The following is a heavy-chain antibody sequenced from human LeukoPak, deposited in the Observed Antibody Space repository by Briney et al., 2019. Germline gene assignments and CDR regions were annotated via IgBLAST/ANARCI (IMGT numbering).Heavy chain of an antibody. Sequence: GGSLRLSCAASGFTFSSYSMNWVRQAPGKGLEWVSTISGSGSSTYYVDSVKGRFTISRDNSKNTLYLQVNSLRAEDTALYFCARRRGNYYIDYWGQGTLVTVSS. CDR1: GFTFSSYS. D-gene: IGHD1-26*01. J-gene: IGHJ4*02. CDR2: ISGSGSST. V-gene: IGHV3-23*01. CDR3: ARRRGNYYIDY.